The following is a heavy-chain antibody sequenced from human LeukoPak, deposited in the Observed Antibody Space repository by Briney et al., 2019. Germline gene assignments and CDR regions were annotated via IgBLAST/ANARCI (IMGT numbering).Heavy chain of an antibody. V-gene: IGHV3-21*01. CDR1: GFTFSSYS. J-gene: IGHJ6*02. Sequence: GGSLRLSCAASGFTFSSYSMNWVRQAPGKGLEWVSSISSSSSYIYYADSVKGRFTISRDNAKNSLYLQMNSLRAEDTAVYYCARDLDCSGGSCYSGYYYYGMDVWGQGTTVTVPS. D-gene: IGHD2-15*01. CDR3: ARDLDCSGGSCYSGYYYYGMDV. CDR2: ISSSSSYI.